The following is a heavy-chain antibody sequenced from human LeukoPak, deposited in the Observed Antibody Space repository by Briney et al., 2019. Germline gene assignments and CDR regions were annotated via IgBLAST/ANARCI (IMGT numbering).Heavy chain of an antibody. D-gene: IGHD2-21*02. CDR2: IIPIFGTA. Sequence: SVKVSCTASGGTFSSYAISWVRQAPGQGLEWMGGIIPIFGTANYAEKFQGRVTITADESTSTAYMELSSLRSEDTAVYYRASGYCGGDCYSPAEYFQHWGQGTLVTVSS. J-gene: IGHJ1*01. CDR3: ASGYCGGDCYSPAEYFQH. CDR1: GGTFSSYA. V-gene: IGHV1-69*13.